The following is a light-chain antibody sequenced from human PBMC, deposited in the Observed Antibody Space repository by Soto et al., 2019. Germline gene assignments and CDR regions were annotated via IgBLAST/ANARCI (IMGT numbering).Light chain of an antibody. CDR3: QQYYSYPQT. CDR2: GAS. Sequence: EVVMTQSPATLSVSPGERATLSCRANQTISSNLAWYQQKPGQAPRLLIYGASTRATGIPATFSGSGSGTQFTLTISCLQSEDFATYYCQQYYSYPQTFGQGTKVDI. V-gene: IGKV3D-15*01. CDR1: QTISSN. J-gene: IGKJ1*01.